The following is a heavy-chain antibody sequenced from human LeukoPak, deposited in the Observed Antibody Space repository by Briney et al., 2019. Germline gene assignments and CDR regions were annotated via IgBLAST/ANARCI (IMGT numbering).Heavy chain of an antibody. CDR1: GFPFGDYA. CDR2: IRTKAEGGST. CDR3: TRARPVDY. Sequence: GGSLRLSRAASGFPFGDYAVSWFRPAPGKALEWVSLIRTKAEGGSTAYAASVKGRFTISRDDSKSIAYLQMNSLESEDTAVYYCTRARPVDYWGQGILVTVSS. J-gene: IGHJ4*02. V-gene: IGHV3-49*03.